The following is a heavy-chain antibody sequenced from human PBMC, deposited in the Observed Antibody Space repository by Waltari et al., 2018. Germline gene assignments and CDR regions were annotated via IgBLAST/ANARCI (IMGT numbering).Heavy chain of an antibody. CDR2: INPNSGAT. D-gene: IGHD3-3*01. CDR1: GYTFTGYY. J-gene: IGHJ6*03. CDR3: ARDQRFSDYYYMDV. Sequence: QVQLVQSGAEVKKPGASVKVSCKASGYTFTGYYMHWVRQAPGQGLEWMGWINPNSGATNYAQKFQGRVTMTRDTSISTAYMELSRLRSDDTAVYYCARDQRFSDYYYMDVWGKGTTVTISS. V-gene: IGHV1-2*02.